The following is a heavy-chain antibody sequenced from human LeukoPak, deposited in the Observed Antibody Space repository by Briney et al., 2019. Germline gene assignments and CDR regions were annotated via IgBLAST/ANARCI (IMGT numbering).Heavy chain of an antibody. CDR1: GFPFGSYV. Sequence: GGSLRLSCEASGFPFGSYVMSWVRRAPGKGLEWIAYINHNAEMIFYPDFVKGRFSISRDNAKNSLYLQMNALRYEDTAIYYCARDHDWAFDLWGQGTLVTVSS. D-gene: IGHD3-9*01. V-gene: IGHV3-48*02. CDR3: ARDHDWAFDL. CDR2: INHNAEMI. J-gene: IGHJ4*02.